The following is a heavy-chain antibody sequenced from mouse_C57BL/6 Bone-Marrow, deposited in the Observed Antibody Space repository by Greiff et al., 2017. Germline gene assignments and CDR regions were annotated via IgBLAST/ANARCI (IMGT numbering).Heavy chain of an antibody. CDR2: ISSGGSYT. CDR1: GFTFSSYG. V-gene: IGHV5-6*02. CDR3: ARRHITTVVADWYFEV. Sequence: EVKLVESGGDLVKPGGSLKLSCAASGFTFSSYGMSWVRQTPDKRLEWVATISSGGSYTYYPDSVKGRFTISRDNAKDTLYLQMSSLKSEDTAMYYCARRHITTVVADWYFEVWGTGTTVTVSS. D-gene: IGHD1-1*01. J-gene: IGHJ1*03.